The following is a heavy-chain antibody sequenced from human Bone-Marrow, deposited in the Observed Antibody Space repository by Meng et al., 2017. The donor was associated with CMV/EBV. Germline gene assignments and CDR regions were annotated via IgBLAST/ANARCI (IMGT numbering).Heavy chain of an antibody. J-gene: IGHJ6*02. CDR1: GFTFSSYA. D-gene: IGHD2-2*01. CDR3: ARRYCSSTSCYEDYYYYYYGMDF. CDR2: ISGSGGST. Sequence: GESLKISCAASGFTFSSYAMSWVRQAPGKGLEWVSAISGSGGSTYYADSVKGRFTISRDNAKNSLYLQMNSLRAEDTAVYYCARRYCSSTSCYEDYYYYYYGMDFWGQGTTVTVSS. V-gene: IGHV3-23*01.